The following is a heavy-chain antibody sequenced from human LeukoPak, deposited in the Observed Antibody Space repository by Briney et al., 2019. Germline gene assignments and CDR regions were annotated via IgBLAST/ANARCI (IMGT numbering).Heavy chain of an antibody. J-gene: IGHJ5*02. V-gene: IGHV1-69*13. CDR1: GGTFSSYA. Sequence: SVKVSCKASGGTFSSYAISWVRQAPGQGLEWMGGIIPIFGTANYAQKFQGRVTITADESTSTAYMELSSLRSEDTAVYYCARTGYCSSTSCYEDNWFDPWGQGTLVTVSS. CDR3: ARTGYCSSTSCYEDNWFDP. D-gene: IGHD2-2*01. CDR2: IIPIFGTA.